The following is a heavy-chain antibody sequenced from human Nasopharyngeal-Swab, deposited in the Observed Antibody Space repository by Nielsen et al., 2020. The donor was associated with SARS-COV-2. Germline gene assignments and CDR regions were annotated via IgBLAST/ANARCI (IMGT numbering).Heavy chain of an antibody. D-gene: IGHD2-21*01. J-gene: IGHJ4*02. CDR2: ISSDGRST. CDR3: ARERCGGDCYSDY. CDR1: GLTFSGYA. Sequence: GGSLRLSCAASGLTFSGYATYWVRQAPGKGLEYVSLISSDGRSTYYANSMKGKFTVSRDNSKNTLYLQMGSLRAEDMAVYYCARERCGGDCYSDYWGQGTLVTVSS. V-gene: IGHV3-64*01.